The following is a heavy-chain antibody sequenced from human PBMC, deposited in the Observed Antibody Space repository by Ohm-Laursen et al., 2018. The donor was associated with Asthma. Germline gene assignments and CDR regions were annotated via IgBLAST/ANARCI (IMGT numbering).Heavy chain of an antibody. J-gene: IGHJ4*02. V-gene: IGHV3-9*01. CDR3: AKDRGSGSYHYFGY. D-gene: IGHD3-10*01. CDR1: GFTFSSYG. CDR2: ISWNSGSI. Sequence: SLRLSCTASGFTFSSYGMHWVRQAPGKGLEWVSGISWNSGSIGYADSVKGRFTISRDNAKNSLYLQMNSLRAEDTALYYCAKDRGSGSYHYFGYWGQGILVTVSS.